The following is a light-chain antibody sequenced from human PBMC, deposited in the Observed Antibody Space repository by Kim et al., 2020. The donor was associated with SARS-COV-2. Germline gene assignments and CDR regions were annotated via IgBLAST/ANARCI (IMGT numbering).Light chain of an antibody. CDR2: AAS. CDR3: QQANSFPLT. J-gene: IGKJ4*01. CDR1: QAIRNW. Sequence: DIQMTQSPSSVSASVGDRVTITCRASQAIRNWLAWYQQTPGKAPKLLIYAASSLQSGVPSRFSGSGYGTDFTLTISSLQPEDFATYYCQQANSFPLTFGGGTKLEI. V-gene: IGKV1-12*01.